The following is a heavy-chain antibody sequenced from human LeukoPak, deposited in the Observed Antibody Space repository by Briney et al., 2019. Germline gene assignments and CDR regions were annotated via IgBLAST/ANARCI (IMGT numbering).Heavy chain of an antibody. CDR3: ARISFGGFIVAQDY. Sequence: PSETLSLTCAVYGTSFSGHYWSWIRQPPGKGLEWTGELNPTGGTNYNSSLKSRVMISIDTSKNQFSLRLTSVTAADTAMYYCARISFGGFIVAQDYWGQGTLVAVSS. D-gene: IGHD3-16*02. V-gene: IGHV4-34*01. J-gene: IGHJ4*02. CDR2: LNPTGGT. CDR1: GTSFSGHY.